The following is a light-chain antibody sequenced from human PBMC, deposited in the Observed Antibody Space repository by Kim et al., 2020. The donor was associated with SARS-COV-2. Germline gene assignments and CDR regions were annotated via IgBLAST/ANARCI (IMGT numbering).Light chain of an antibody. CDR1: SRYIGANNY. CDR2: VVS. CDR3: TSYAGNGTWV. Sequence: TISCTGPSRYIGANNYVTRLLQHPGKVPKVMISVVSEGPSGVSNHRSGSKSGNTASLSIYGLQPEDEAVYYYTSYAGNGTWVFGGGTHLTVL. J-gene: IGLJ3*02. V-gene: IGLV2-14*04.